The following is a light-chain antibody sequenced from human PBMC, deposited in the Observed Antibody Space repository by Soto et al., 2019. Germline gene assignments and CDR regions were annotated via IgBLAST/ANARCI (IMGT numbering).Light chain of an antibody. CDR1: QGISSY. J-gene: IGKJ4*01. CDR2: AAS. CDR3: QQLNSYPPT. V-gene: IGKV1-9*01. Sequence: IQLTQSPSFLSASVGDRVTITCRASQGISSYLAWYQQKPGKAPKVLIYAASTLQSGVPSRFSGSGSGTEFTLTISSLQPEDFATYYCQQLNSYPPTFGGGTKVDIK.